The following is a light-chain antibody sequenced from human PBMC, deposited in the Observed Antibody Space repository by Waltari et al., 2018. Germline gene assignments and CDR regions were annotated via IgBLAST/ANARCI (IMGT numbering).Light chain of an antibody. CDR1: DSDVGASDF. CDR3: SSYTTSSAPGV. V-gene: IGLV2-14*01. CDR2: EVS. J-gene: IGLJ1*01. Sequence: QSALTQPASLSGSPGQSITIPCPGTDSDVGASDFVSLYQQHPGKAPHLIIYEVSNRPSGISNRFSASKSGNAASLTISGLQAEDEADYYCSSYTTSSAPGVFGTGTRVTVL.